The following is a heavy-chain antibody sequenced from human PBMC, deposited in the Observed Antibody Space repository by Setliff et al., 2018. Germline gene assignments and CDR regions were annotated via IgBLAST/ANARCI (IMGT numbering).Heavy chain of an antibody. CDR2: IYYRGNT. J-gene: IGHJ5*02. CDR3: ARAAKYDSSGYYGFWFDP. V-gene: IGHV4-59*08. CDR1: GGSITSYY. D-gene: IGHD3-22*01. Sequence: SETLSLTCSVSGGSITSYYWSWIRQPPRKGLEWVGYIYYRGNTNYNPSLKSRVTISVDRSKSHFSLKLSSVTAADTAVYYCARAAKYDSSGYYGFWFDPWGQGNLVTVSS.